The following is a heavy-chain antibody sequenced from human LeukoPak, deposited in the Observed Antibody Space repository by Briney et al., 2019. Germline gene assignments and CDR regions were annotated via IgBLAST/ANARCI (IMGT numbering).Heavy chain of an antibody. D-gene: IGHD7-27*01. CDR2: IYSGGST. V-gene: IGHV3-66*01. J-gene: IGHJ3*02. CDR1: GFTVSSNY. CDR3: AREGLTGDNHDAFDI. Sequence: GGSLRLSCAASGFTVSSNYMSWVRQAPGKGLEWVSVIYSGGSTYYADPVKGRFTISRDNSKNTLYLQMNSLRAEDTAVYYCAREGLTGDNHDAFDIWGQGTMVTVSS.